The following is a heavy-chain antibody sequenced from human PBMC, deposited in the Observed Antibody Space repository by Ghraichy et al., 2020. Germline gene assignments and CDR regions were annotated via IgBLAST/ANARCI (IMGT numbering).Heavy chain of an antibody. D-gene: IGHD3-10*01. Sequence: TLSLTCTVSGGSISSSSYYWGWIRQPPGKGLEWIGSIYYSGSTYYNPSLKSRVTISVDTSKNQFSLKLSSVTAADTAVYYCASTARGPNYWYFDLWGRGTLVTVSS. CDR1: GGSISSSSYY. J-gene: IGHJ2*01. V-gene: IGHV4-39*01. CDR2: IYYSGST. CDR3: ASTARGPNYWYFDL.